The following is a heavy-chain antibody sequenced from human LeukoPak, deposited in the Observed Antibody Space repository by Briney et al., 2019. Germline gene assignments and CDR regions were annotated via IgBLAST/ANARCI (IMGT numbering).Heavy chain of an antibody. V-gene: IGHV3-30*18. CDR2: VSHDGGTK. Sequence: PGGSLRLSCAASGFTFSNYGMQWVRQAPGKGLEWLAVVSHDGGTKFYADSVKGRFTISRDNSKNTLDLEMYGLRTEDTAVYYCAKGPTSYSSGWYFQDWGQGTLVTVSS. CDR3: AKGPTSYSSGWYFQD. J-gene: IGHJ1*01. D-gene: IGHD6-25*01. CDR1: GFTFSNYG.